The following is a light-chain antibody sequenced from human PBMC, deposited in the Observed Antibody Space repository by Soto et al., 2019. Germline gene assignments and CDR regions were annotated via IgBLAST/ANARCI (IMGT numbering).Light chain of an antibody. Sequence: DIVMTQSPDSLAVSLGERATINCKSSQSALYSSDNQDYLAWYQQKPGQPPKLLIYWASTRESGVPDRFSGSGSGTDFTLTISSLQAEDVAVYYCQQYCSTPLTFGGGTKVEIK. J-gene: IGKJ4*01. V-gene: IGKV4-1*01. CDR2: WAS. CDR3: QQYCSTPLT. CDR1: QSALYSSDNQDY.